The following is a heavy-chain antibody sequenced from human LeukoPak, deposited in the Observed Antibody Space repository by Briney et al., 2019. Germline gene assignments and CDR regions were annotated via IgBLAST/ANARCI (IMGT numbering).Heavy chain of an antibody. D-gene: IGHD2-15*01. CDR3: ARGDPPPARGYCSGGSCYSGPYYGMDV. Sequence: SETLSLTCAVYGGSFSGYYWSLIRQPPGKGLEWIGEINHSGSTNYNPSLKSRVTISVDTSKNQFSLKLSSVTAADTAVYYCARGDPPPARGYCSGGSCYSGPYYGMDVWGQGTTVTVSS. CDR1: GGSFSGYY. V-gene: IGHV4-34*01. J-gene: IGHJ6*02. CDR2: INHSGST.